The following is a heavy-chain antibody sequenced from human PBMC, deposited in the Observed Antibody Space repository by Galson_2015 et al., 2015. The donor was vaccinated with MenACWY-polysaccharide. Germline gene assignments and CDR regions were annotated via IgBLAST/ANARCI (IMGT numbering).Heavy chain of an antibody. D-gene: IGHD3-22*01. CDR2: ISGSGGST. V-gene: IGHV3-23*01. Sequence: SLRLSCAASGFTFSTYAVSWVRQAPGKGLEWVSGISGSGGSTYYADSVKGRFTISRDNSKSTLYLQMNSLRVEDTAVYFCARDLHSSGYYSGSYYSGMDVWGQGTTVTVSS. CDR3: ARDLHSSGYYSGSYYSGMDV. J-gene: IGHJ6*02. CDR1: GFTFSTYA.